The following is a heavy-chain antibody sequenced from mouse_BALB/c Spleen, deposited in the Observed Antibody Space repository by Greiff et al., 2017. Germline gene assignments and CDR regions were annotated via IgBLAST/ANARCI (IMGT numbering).Heavy chain of an antibody. Sequence: EVQGVESGGGLVKPGGSLKLSCAASGFTFSSYAMSWVRQTPEKRLEWVASISSGGSTYYPDSVKGRFTISRDNARNILYLQMSSLRSEDTAMYYCARGGYYGSSHHWYFDVWGAGTTVTVSS. J-gene: IGHJ1*01. CDR2: ISSGGST. V-gene: IGHV5-6-5*01. D-gene: IGHD1-1*01. CDR3: ARGGYYGSSHHWYFDV. CDR1: GFTFSSYA.